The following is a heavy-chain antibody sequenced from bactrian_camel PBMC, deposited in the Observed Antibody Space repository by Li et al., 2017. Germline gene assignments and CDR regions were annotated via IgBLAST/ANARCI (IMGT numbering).Heavy chain of an antibody. J-gene: IGHJ4*01. Sequence: VQLVESGGGLVQPGGSLRLSCAASGFTFSSYYMSWVRQAPGKGLEWVSSISSDGSNTYYADSVKGRFTIYKDTAKNTLYLQMNNLQPDDSGVYHCAAGHFCTYCVRGWCAVYHDWAQGTQVTVS. CDR1: GFTFSSYY. CDR3: AAGHFCTYCVRGWCAVYHD. CDR2: ISSDGSNT. V-gene: IGHV3-2*01. D-gene: IGHD5*01.